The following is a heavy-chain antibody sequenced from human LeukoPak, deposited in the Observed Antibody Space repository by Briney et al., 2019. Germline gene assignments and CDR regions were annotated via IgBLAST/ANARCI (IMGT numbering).Heavy chain of an antibody. Sequence: SETLSLTCTVSGGSISSGGYYWSWIRQPPGKGLEWIGYIYHSGSTYYNPSLKSRVTISVDRSKNQFSLKLSSVTAADTAVYYCARVGQQLGAFDIWGQGTMVTVSS. CDR3: ARVGQQLGAFDI. J-gene: IGHJ3*02. V-gene: IGHV4-30-2*01. D-gene: IGHD6-13*01. CDR2: IYHSGST. CDR1: GGSISSGGYY.